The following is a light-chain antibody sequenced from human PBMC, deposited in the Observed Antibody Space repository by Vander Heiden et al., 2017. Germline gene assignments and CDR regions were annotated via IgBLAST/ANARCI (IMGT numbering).Light chain of an antibody. CDR2: GAS. V-gene: IGKV3-20*01. CDR1: QGVSNTY. Sequence: EIVLTQSPGTLSLSPGERATLSCRASQGVSNTYLAWYQQKPGQAPRLLIYGASSRATGIPDRFSGSGSGTDFTLTISRLEPEDFAVYYCQQYGSSPPYTFGQGTKLEIK. J-gene: IGKJ2*01. CDR3: QQYGSSPPYT.